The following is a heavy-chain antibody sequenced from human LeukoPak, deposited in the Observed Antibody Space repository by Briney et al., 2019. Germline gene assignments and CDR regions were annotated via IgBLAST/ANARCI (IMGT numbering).Heavy chain of an antibody. CDR2: ISGSGDNA. CDR1: GFTFSSYA. J-gene: IGHJ6*03. V-gene: IGHV3-23*01. D-gene: IGHD2-2*01. CDR3: AKDEVVPGYYYTDV. Sequence: GGSLRLSCAASGFTFSSYAMSWVRQAPGKGLEWVSSISGSGDNAYYADSVKGRFTISRDNSKNTMYLQMNSLNAEDTAVYYCAKDEVVPGYYYTDVWGRGTTVTISS.